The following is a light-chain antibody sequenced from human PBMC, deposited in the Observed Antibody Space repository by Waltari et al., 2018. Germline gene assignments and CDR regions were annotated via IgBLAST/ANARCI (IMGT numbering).Light chain of an antibody. CDR3: QQYNRWPPIT. Sequence: EVVMTQSPATLSVFPGESATLSCRASQTVSSNLAWYQQRPGQAPRLLIFAASTRAPSVPARFSGSGSGTEFTLTIRSLQSDDSAVYYCQQYNRWPPITFGQGTRLEIK. J-gene: IGKJ5*01. CDR2: AAS. CDR1: QTVSSN. V-gene: IGKV3-15*01.